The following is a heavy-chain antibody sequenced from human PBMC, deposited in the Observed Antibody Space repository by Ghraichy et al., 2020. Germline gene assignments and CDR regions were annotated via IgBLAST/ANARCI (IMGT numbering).Heavy chain of an antibody. Sequence: GGSLRLSCAVSGFSFSDYGMNWVRQAPGKGLEWVSYISSSSSAATYYADSVKGRFTISRDNAEKSLYLQMNSLRDEDTAFYYCATDEVGVISNWFDPRGQGTLVTVSS. J-gene: IGHJ5*02. D-gene: IGHD2-21*01. CDR3: ATDEVGVISNWFDP. V-gene: IGHV3-48*04. CDR1: GFSFSDYG. CDR2: ISSSSSAAT.